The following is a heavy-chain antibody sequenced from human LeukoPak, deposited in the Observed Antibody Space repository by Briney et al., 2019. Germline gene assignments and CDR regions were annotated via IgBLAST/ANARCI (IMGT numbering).Heavy chain of an antibody. CDR3: AKDRRSSSPRTFDY. Sequence: PGGSLRLSCAASGFTFSSYAMSWVRQAPGKELEWVSTISGSGENTYYADSVKGRFTISRDNSQNTLYLQMNSLRAEDTAVYYCAKDRRSSSPRTFDYWGQGTLVTVSS. CDR2: ISGSGENT. V-gene: IGHV3-23*01. CDR1: GFTFSSYA. J-gene: IGHJ4*02. D-gene: IGHD6-6*01.